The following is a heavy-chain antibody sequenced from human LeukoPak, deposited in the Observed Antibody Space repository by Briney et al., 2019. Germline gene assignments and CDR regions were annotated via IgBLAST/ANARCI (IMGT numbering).Heavy chain of an antibody. J-gene: IGHJ6*03. Sequence: SETLSLTCAVYGGSFSGYYWSWIRQPPGKGLEWIGEINHSGSTNYNPSLKSRVTISVDTSKNQFSLKLSSVTAADTAVYYCARATRSSSWYLGYYYYMDVWGKGTTVTVSS. CDR3: ARATRSSSWYLGYYYYMDV. CDR2: INHSGST. CDR1: GGSFSGYY. D-gene: IGHD6-13*01. V-gene: IGHV4-34*01.